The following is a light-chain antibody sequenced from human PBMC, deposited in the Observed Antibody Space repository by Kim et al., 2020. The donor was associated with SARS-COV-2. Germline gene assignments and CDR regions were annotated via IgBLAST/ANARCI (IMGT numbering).Light chain of an antibody. CDR2: EVN. CDR1: GRDVGGYPY. Sequence: GQSVTISCTGSGRDVGGYPYVSWYQQHPGRVPKLIISEVNKRPSGVPDRFSGSKSGNTASLTVSGLQPEDEADYYCSSYAGSDNLVFGGGTQLTVL. J-gene: IGLJ3*02. V-gene: IGLV2-8*01. CDR3: SSYAGSDNLV.